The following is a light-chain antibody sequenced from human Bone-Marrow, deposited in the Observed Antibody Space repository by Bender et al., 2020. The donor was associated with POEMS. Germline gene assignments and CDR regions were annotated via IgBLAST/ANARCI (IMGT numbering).Light chain of an antibody. CDR1: NIGSKS. CDR3: NSRDNSGDPHVV. J-gene: IGLJ2*01. Sequence: SYVLTQPPSVSVAPGQTAWISCGGSNIGSKSVHWYQQKPGQAPVLVVYDDSDRPSGIPERFSGSNSGNTATLTISRVEAGDEADYYCNSRDNSGDPHVVFGGGTKLTVL. CDR2: DDS. V-gene: IGLV3-21*02.